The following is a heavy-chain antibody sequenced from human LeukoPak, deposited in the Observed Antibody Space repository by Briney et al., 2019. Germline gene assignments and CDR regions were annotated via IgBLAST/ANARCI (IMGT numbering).Heavy chain of an antibody. CDR1: GFTFTSSA. J-gene: IGHJ4*02. CDR3: ARMGGYDIFDY. D-gene: IGHD5-12*01. Sequence: GGSLRLSCVASGFTFTSSAMSWVRQAPGKGLEWVANIKQDGSEKYYVDSVKGRFTISRDNAKNSLYLQMNSLRAEDTAVYYCARMGGYDIFDYWGQGTLVTVSS. CDR2: IKQDGSEK. V-gene: IGHV3-7*01.